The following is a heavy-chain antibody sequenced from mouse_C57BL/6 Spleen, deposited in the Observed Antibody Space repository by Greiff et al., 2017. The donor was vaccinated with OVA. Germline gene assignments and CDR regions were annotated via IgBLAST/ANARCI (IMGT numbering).Heavy chain of an antibody. J-gene: IGHJ2*01. CDR1: GYTFTSYW. Sequence: QVHVKQPGAELVRPGSSVKLSCKASGYTFTSYWMHWVKQRPIQGLEWIGNIDPSDSETHYNQKFKDKATLTVDKSSSTAYMQLSSLTSEDSAVYYCARRGGSSLYYFDYWGQGTTLTVSS. V-gene: IGHV1-52*01. CDR2: IDPSDSET. D-gene: IGHD1-1*01. CDR3: ARRGGSSLYYFDY.